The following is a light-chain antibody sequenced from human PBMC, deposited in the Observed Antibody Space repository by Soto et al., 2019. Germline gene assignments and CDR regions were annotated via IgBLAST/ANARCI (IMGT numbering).Light chain of an antibody. CDR2: DVS. J-gene: IGLJ1*01. CDR3: TSYTSSSTPLYV. CDR1: SSDVGDSNY. V-gene: IGLV2-14*03. Sequence: QSALTQPASVSESPGQSITISCTGTSSDVGDSNYVSWYQHHPGKAPKVIIYDVSNRPSGVSNRFSGSKSGNTASLAISGLQAEDEADYYCTSYTSSSTPLYVFGTGTKVTVL.